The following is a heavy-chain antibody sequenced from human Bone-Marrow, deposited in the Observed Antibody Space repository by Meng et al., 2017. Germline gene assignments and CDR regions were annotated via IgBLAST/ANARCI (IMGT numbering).Heavy chain of an antibody. V-gene: IGHV3-9*01. D-gene: IGHD6-19*01. CDR2: ISWNSGSI. Sequence: SLKISCAASGFTFSSYWMHWVRQAPGKGLEWVSGISWNSGSIGYADSVKGRFTISRDNAKNSLYLQMNSLRAEDTALYYCAKASTYSSGWSFDYWGQGTLVTVSS. CDR1: GFTFSSYW. CDR3: AKASTYSSGWSFDY. J-gene: IGHJ4*02.